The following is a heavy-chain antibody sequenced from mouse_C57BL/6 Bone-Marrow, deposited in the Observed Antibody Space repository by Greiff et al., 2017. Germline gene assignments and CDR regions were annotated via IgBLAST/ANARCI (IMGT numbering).Heavy chain of an antibody. CDR3: ASSYYDYDEYFDV. V-gene: IGHV1-69*01. D-gene: IGHD2-4*01. Sequence: QVQLQQPGAELVMPGASVKLSCKASGYTFTSYWMHWVKQRPGQGLEWIGEIDPSDSYTNYNQKFKGKSTLTVDKSSSTAYMQLSSLTSEDSAFYYCASSYYDYDEYFDVWGTGTTVTVSS. CDR1: GYTFTSYW. J-gene: IGHJ1*03. CDR2: IDPSDSYT.